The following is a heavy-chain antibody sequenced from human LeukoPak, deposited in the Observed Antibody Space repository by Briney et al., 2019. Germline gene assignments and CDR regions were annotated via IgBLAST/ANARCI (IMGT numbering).Heavy chain of an antibody. CDR2: ISSNGSST. Sequence: GGSLRLSCAASGFTFRTYTMHWVRQAPGKGLEYLTAISSNGSSTLYANSVRGRFTISRDNSKNTLYFQMGSLRAEDMAVYYCARGSGWSSYYGMDVWGQGTTVTVSS. V-gene: IGHV3-64*01. CDR1: GFTFRTYT. CDR3: ARGSGWSSYYGMDV. J-gene: IGHJ6*02. D-gene: IGHD6-19*01.